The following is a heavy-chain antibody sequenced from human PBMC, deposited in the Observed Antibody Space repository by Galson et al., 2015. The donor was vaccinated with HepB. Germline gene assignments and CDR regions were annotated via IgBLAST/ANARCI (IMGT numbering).Heavy chain of an antibody. Sequence: SVKVSCKASGGTFSSYAISWVRQAPGQGLEWMGGIIPIFGTANYAQKFQGRVTITADESTSTAYMELSSLRSEDTAVYYCARDLGQYSSSWYPLYYYYGMDVWGQGTTVTVSS. J-gene: IGHJ6*02. CDR2: IIPIFGTA. CDR1: GGTFSSYA. CDR3: ARDLGQYSSSWYPLYYYYGMDV. D-gene: IGHD6-13*01. V-gene: IGHV1-69*13.